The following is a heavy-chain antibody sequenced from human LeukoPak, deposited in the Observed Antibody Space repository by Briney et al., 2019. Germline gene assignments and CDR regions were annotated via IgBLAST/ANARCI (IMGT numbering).Heavy chain of an antibody. D-gene: IGHD3-22*01. J-gene: IGHJ5*02. Sequence: SVKVSCKASGGTFSSYAISWVRQAPGQGLEWMGGIIPIFGTANYARKFQGRVTITTDESTSTAYMELSSLRSEDTAVYYCARVEYYYDSSGYYHWGQGTLVTVSS. CDR2: IIPIFGTA. CDR1: GGTFSSYA. CDR3: ARVEYYYDSSGYYH. V-gene: IGHV1-69*05.